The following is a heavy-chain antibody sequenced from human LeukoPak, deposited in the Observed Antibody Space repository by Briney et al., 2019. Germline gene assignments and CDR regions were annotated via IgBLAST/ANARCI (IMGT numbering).Heavy chain of an antibody. V-gene: IGHV3-23*01. CDR3: TRERRGYGGAFDI. D-gene: IGHD5-18*01. CDR2: ISGSGGST. J-gene: IGHJ3*02. Sequence: PGGSLRLSCAASGFTFSSYAMSWVRQAPGKGLEWVSAISGSGGSTYYADSVKGRFTISRDNSKNTLYLQMNSLRAEDTAVYYCTRERRGYGGAFDIWGQGTMVTVSS. CDR1: GFTFSSYA.